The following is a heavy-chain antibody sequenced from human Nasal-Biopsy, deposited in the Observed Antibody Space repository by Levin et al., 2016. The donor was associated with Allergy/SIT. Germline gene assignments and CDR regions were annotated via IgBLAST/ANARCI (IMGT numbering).Heavy chain of an antibody. Sequence: SGPTLVKPTQTLTLTCTFSGFSLTTNGVGVGWIRQPPGKALEWLALIYWDDDKRYNPSLKSRLTIAKDTSKNQVVLTMTNMDPLETATYYCAHRRRYSSSWSWGDFDYWGQGTLITVSS. CDR1: GFSLTTNGVG. CDR2: IYWDDDK. J-gene: IGHJ4*02. CDR3: AHRRRYSSSWSWGDFDY. D-gene: IGHD6-13*01. V-gene: IGHV2-5*02.